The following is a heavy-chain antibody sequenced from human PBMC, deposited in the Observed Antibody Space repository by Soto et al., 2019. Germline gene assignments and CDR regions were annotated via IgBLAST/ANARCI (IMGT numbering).Heavy chain of an antibody. J-gene: IGHJ4*02. CDR2: ISSSSSYI. CDR1: GFTFSSYS. Sequence: RLSCAASGFTFSSYSMNWVRQAPGKGLEWVSSISSSSSYIYYADSVKGRFTISRDNAKNSLYLQMNSLRAEDTAVYYCARDLPFGIVDTIGDTDYWGQGTLVTVSS. V-gene: IGHV3-21*01. D-gene: IGHD5-12*01. CDR3: ARDLPFGIVDTIGDTDY.